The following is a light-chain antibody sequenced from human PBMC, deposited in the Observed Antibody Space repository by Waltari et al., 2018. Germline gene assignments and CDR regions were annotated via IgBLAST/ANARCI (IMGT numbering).Light chain of an antibody. CDR1: QDISTW. V-gene: IGKV1-12*01. J-gene: IGKJ1*01. CDR3: QQSTSFPRA. CDR2: SAS. Sequence: DIQMTQSPSSVSASIGDRVTITCWASQDISTWLGWYQQAPGKAPKLLIHSASHLQSGVPSRFSGSGSGTDFTLTISSLQPEDFATYYCQQSTSFPRAFGQGTKVEVK.